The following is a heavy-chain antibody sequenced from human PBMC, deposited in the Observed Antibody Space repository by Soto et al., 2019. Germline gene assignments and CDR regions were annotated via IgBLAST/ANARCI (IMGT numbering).Heavy chain of an antibody. CDR1: GFTFSSYG. V-gene: IGHV3-33*01. CDR2: IWYDGSNK. J-gene: IGHJ2*01. Sequence: QVQLEESGGGVVQPGRSLRLSCAASGFTFSSYGMHWVRQAPGKGLEWVAVIWYDGSNKYYADSVKGRFTISRDNSKNSLYLQMTIRGAEGPAVYYCAWIPQLAVAGTQFGYFYLWGRGTLVTVSS. CDR3: AWIPQLAVAGTQFGYFYL. D-gene: IGHD6-19*01.